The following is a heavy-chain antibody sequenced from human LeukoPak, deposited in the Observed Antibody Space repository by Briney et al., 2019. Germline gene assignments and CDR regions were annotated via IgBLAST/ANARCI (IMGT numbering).Heavy chain of an antibody. D-gene: IGHD4-23*01. V-gene: IGHV3-33*06. CDR1: GFTFSSYG. Sequence: QPGGSLRLSCAASGFTFSSYGMHWVRQAPGKGLEGVAVIWYDGSNKYYADSVKGRFTISRDNSKNTLYLQMNSLRAEDTAVYYCAKDRYGGNSAWFDPWGQGTLVTVSS. J-gene: IGHJ5*02. CDR3: AKDRYGGNSAWFDP. CDR2: IWYDGSNK.